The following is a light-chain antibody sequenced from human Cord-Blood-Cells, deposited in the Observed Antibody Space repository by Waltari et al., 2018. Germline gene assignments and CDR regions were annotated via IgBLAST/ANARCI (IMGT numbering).Light chain of an antibody. J-gene: IGKJ3*01. CDR1: QGISNY. Sequence: DIQMNQATSSLSASVGDRVTLTCRASQGISNYLAWYQQKPGEVPKLLIYSASALQSGVPSRFSSSGSGTDFTLTISSLQPEDVATYYCQKYNSAPFTFGPGTKVDIK. CDR2: SAS. V-gene: IGKV1-27*01. CDR3: QKYNSAPFT.